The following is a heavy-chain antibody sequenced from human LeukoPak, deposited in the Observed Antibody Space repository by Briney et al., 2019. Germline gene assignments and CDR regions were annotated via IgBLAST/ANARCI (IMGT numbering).Heavy chain of an antibody. V-gene: IGHV3-9*01. Sequence: PGGSLRLSCAASGFTFDDYAMHWVRQAPGKGLEWVSGISWNSGSIGYADSVKGRFTISRDNAKNSLYLQMNSLRAEDTALYDCAKDIVGAKTAAFDIWGQGTMVTVSS. CDR2: ISWNSGSI. CDR1: GFTFDDYA. CDR3: AKDIVGAKTAAFDI. D-gene: IGHD1-26*01. J-gene: IGHJ3*02.